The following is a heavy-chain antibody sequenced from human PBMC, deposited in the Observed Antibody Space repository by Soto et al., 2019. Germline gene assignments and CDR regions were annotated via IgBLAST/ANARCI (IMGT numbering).Heavy chain of an antibody. Sequence: SETLSLTCSVSGGSISSSSYFWGWTRQPPGKGLEWIGYIYYSGSTYYNPSLKSRVTISVDTSKNQFSLKLSSVTAADTAVYYCASYRVGHAFDIWGQGTMVTVSS. J-gene: IGHJ3*02. CDR2: IYYSGST. V-gene: IGHV4-30-4*08. CDR3: ASYRVGHAFDI. D-gene: IGHD2-21*01. CDR1: GGSISSSSYF.